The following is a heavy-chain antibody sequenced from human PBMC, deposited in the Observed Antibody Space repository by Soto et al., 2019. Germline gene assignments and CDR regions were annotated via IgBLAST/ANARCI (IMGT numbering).Heavy chain of an antibody. V-gene: IGHV3-7*01. CDR3: VRENYFDY. CDR2: IKQDGSER. CDR1: GFTFRNYW. J-gene: IGHJ4*02. Sequence: DEQLVESGGDLVQPGGSLRLSCAGSGFTFRNYWMGWVRQAPGKRLEWVANIKQDGSERSYADSVKGRFTISRDNAKNSLYLQMNSLGADDTAVYYCVRENYFDYWGQGTLVTVSS.